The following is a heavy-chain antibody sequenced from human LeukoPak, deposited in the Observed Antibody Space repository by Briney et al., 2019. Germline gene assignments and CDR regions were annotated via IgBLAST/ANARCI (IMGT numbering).Heavy chain of an antibody. CDR2: ISSSSLHT. CDR1: GXTFSDYY. J-gene: IGHJ4*02. CDR3: ARVAALRHYFDY. V-gene: IGHV3-11*05. Sequence: GGSLRLSCAASGXTFSDYYMNWIRQAPGKGLEWISHISSSSLHTKYTDSVKGRFTISRDNAKKSLYLQMNSLRAEDTAIYYCARVAALRHYFDYWGQGTLVTVSS.